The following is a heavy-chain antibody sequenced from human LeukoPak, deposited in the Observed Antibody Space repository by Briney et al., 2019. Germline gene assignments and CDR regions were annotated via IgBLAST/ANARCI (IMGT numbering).Heavy chain of an antibody. Sequence: TSETLSLTCTVSGGSISSYYWSWIRQPPGKGLEWIGYIYYSGSTNYNPSLKSRVTISVDTSKNQFSLKLSSVTAADTAVYYCARRRKLGYCSGGSCYAGPRYFDYWGQGTLVTVSS. J-gene: IGHJ4*02. V-gene: IGHV4-59*12. CDR3: ARRRKLGYCSGGSCYAGPRYFDY. CDR1: GGSISSYY. D-gene: IGHD2-15*01. CDR2: IYYSGST.